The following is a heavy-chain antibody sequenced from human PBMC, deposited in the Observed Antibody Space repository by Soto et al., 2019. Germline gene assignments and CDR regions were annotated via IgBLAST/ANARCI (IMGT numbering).Heavy chain of an antibody. CDR1: GLTFSSYS. Sequence: GGSLKLSCAASGLTFSSYSMTWVRQAPGKGLGWVSSISSSSSYIYYADSVKGRFTISRENAKNSLYLQMNSLRAEDTAVYYCAKLFMVTTSGDDDAFAFWGQGTMVTVSS. CDR3: AKLFMVTTSGDDDAFAF. CDR2: ISSSSSYI. V-gene: IGHV3-21*01. D-gene: IGHD4-17*01. J-gene: IGHJ3*01.